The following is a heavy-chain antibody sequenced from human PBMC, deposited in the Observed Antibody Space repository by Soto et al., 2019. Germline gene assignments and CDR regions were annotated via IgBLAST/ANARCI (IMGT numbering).Heavy chain of an antibody. Sequence: QVQLAESGGGVVQPGRSLRLSCTTSGFVFNDYDIHWVRQAPGKGLAWLASISYDGSNRYYEDSVKGRFTISRDNSKNTLSLQINSLGAEDTAVHYCSRGIKGGLDAWGPGTLVTVSS. J-gene: IGHJ5*02. CDR3: SRGIKGGLDA. D-gene: IGHD2-21*01. CDR2: ISYDGSNR. V-gene: IGHV3-30*03. CDR1: GFVFNDYD.